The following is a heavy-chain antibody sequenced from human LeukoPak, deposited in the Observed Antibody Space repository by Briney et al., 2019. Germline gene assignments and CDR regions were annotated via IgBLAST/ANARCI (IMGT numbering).Heavy chain of an antibody. J-gene: IGHJ2*01. CDR3: AKDRSHMVRGVVADL. CDR2: ISWNSGSI. Sequence: GGSLRLSCAASGFTFDDYAMHWVRQAPGKGLKWVSGISWNSGSIGYADSVKGRFTISRDNAKNSLYLQMNSLRAEDTALYYCAKDRSHMVRGVVADLWGRGTLVTVSS. CDR1: GFTFDDYA. D-gene: IGHD3-10*01. V-gene: IGHV3-9*01.